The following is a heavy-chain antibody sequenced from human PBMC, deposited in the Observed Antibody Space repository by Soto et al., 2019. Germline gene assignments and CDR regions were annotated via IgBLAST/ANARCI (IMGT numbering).Heavy chain of an antibody. J-gene: IGHJ6*03. D-gene: IGHD2-15*01. CDR1: GFTFSDHY. CDR3: ARVVSGPRLYYYHYYMDV. Sequence: GGSLRLSCAASGFTFSDHYMDWVRQAPGKGLEWVGRTRNKANSYTTEYAASVKGRFTISRDDSKNSLYLQMNSLKTEDTAVYYCARVVSGPRLYYYHYYMDVWGKGTTVTVSS. V-gene: IGHV3-72*01. CDR2: TRNKANSYTT.